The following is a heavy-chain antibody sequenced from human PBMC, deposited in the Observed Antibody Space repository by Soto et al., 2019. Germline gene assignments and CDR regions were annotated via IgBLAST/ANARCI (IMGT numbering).Heavy chain of an antibody. CDR3: ARDVRFFCSSTSCHSNYYYYMDV. D-gene: IGHD2-2*01. CDR2: ISSSSSYI. Sequence: GGSLRLSCAASGFTFSSCSMNWVRQAPGKGLEWVSSISSSSSYIYYADSVKGRFTISRDNAKNSLYLQMNSLRAEDTAVYYCARDVRFFCSSTSCHSNYYYYMDVWGKGTTVTVSS. V-gene: IGHV3-21*01. CDR1: GFTFSSCS. J-gene: IGHJ6*03.